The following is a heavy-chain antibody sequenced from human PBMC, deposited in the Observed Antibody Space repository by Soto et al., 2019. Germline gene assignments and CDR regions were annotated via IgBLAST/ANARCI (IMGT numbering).Heavy chain of an antibody. J-gene: IGHJ6*02. D-gene: IGHD3-9*01. CDR2: ISSTSSAR. V-gene: IGHV3-48*02. CDR1: GFTFSVHS. Sequence: GGSLRLSCAASGFTFSVHSMNWVRRAPGKGLEWVSYISSTSSARYYADSVRGRFTISRDNVKYSLYLQMNSLTDEDTAVYYCASDSDIYSGMDVWGQGTTVPVYS. CDR3: ASDSDIYSGMDV.